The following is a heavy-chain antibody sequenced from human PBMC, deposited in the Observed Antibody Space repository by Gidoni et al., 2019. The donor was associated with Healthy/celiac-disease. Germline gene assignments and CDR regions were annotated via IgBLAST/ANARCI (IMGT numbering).Heavy chain of an antibody. CDR3: ARARGGTMIVGTNWFDP. CDR1: GGSISSGSYY. Sequence: QVQLQESGPGLVKPSQTLSLTCTVSGGSISSGSYYWSWIRQPAGKGLEWIGRIYTSGSTNYNPSLKSRVTISVDTSKNQFSLKLSSVTAADTAVYYCARARGGTMIVGTNWFDPWGQGTLVTVSS. V-gene: IGHV4-61*02. CDR2: IYTSGST. D-gene: IGHD3-22*01. J-gene: IGHJ5*02.